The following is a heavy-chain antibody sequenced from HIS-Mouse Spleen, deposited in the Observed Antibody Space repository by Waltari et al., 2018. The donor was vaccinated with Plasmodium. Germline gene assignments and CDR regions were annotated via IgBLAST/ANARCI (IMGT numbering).Heavy chain of an antibody. CDR2: IWYDGSNK. V-gene: IGHV3-33*06. D-gene: IGHD2-8*01. Sequence: QVQLVESGGGVVQPGRSLRLSCAASGFTFSSYGMHWVRQAPGKGMEWGEVIWYDGSNKYYADSVKGRFTISRDNSKNTLYLQMNSLRAEDTAVYYCAKVAQGTRDAFDIWGQGTMVTVSS. J-gene: IGHJ3*02. CDR3: AKVAQGTRDAFDI. CDR1: GFTFSSYG.